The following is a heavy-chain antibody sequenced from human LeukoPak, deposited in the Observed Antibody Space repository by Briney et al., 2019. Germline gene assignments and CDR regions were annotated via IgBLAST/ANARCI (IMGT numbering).Heavy chain of an antibody. V-gene: IGHV5-51*01. CDR3: ASARRGDYYGWFDA. D-gene: IGHD3-10*01. CDR2: IYPDNSNT. Sequence: GEAVPISCKDSGYSFTGYWIGWVRQTPGKGLEWMGIIYPDNSNTRYSPSFQGQVTISADKSSNAACLHWSSLRASETASYYCASARRGDYYGWFDAWREGTLVTAS. J-gene: IGHJ5*02. CDR1: GYSFTGYW.